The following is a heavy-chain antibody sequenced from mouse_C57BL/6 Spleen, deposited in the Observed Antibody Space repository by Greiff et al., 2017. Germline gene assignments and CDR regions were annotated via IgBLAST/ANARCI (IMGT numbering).Heavy chain of an antibody. CDR3: AREEFYYYGSSYAMDY. J-gene: IGHJ4*01. CDR1: GYTFTDHT. CDR2: IYPRDGST. Sequence: VQLQESDAELVKPGASVKISCKVSGYTFTDHTIHWMKQRPEQGLEWIGYIYPRDGSTKYNEKFKGKATLTADKSSSTAYMQLNSLTSEDSAVXFCAREEFYYYGSSYAMDYWGQGTSVTVSS. D-gene: IGHD1-1*01. V-gene: IGHV1-78*01.